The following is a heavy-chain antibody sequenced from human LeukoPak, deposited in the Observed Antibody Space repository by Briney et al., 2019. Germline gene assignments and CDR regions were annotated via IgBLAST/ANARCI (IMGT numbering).Heavy chain of an antibody. CDR1: GGSISSSSYS. CDR3: ASMYYYDSSGYHEDYYFDY. CDR2: IYYSGST. Sequence: PSETLSLTCTVSGGSISSSSYSWGWIRQPPGKGLEWIGSIYYSGSTYYNPSLKSRVTISVDTSKNQFSLKLSSVTAADTAVYYCASMYYYDSSGYHEDYYFDYWGQGTLVTVSS. D-gene: IGHD3-22*01. J-gene: IGHJ4*02. V-gene: IGHV4-39*01.